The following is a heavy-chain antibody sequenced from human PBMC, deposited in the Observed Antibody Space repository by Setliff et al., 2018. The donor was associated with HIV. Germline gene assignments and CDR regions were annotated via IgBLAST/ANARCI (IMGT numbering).Heavy chain of an antibody. Sequence: ASVKVSCKASAYTFTNYDINWVRQATGQGLEWMGWMNPNSGNTGYAQKFQGRVTITRNTSISTAYMELSSLRSEDTAVYYCARGRGPYYYDSSGYYYFDYWGQGTLVTVSS. CDR1: AYTFTNYD. D-gene: IGHD3-22*01. J-gene: IGHJ4*02. V-gene: IGHV1-8*03. CDR2: MNPNSGNT. CDR3: ARGRGPYYYDSSGYYYFDY.